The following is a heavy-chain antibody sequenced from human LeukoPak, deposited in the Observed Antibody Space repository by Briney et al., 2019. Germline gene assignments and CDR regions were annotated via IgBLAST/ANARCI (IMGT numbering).Heavy chain of an antibody. CDR1: GGTFSSYA. CDR3: ARDPYYYDSSGYYRD. CDR2: IIPIFGTA. V-gene: IGHV1-69*05. J-gene: IGHJ4*02. D-gene: IGHD3-22*01. Sequence: SVKVSCKASGGTFSSYAISWVRQAPGQGLEWMGRIIPIFGTANYAQKFQGRVTITTDESTSTAYMELSSLRSEDTAVYYCARDPYYYDSSGYYRDWGQGTLVTVSP.